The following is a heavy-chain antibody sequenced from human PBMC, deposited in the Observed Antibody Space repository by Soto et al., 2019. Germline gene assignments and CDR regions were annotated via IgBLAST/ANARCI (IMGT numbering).Heavy chain of an antibody. CDR1: GFSFTIYA. Sequence: GGSLRLSCAASGFSFTIYAFHWVRQAPGKGLEWVSGVSGSGSTTYYADSVKGRFIIARDNSKKTAFLYMNSLRAEDTAVYYCARDPTYSADSEIPHYFDYWGQGA. CDR2: VSGSGSTT. D-gene: IGHD2-21*01. V-gene: IGHV3-23*01. J-gene: IGHJ4*02. CDR3: ARDPTYSADSEIPHYFDY.